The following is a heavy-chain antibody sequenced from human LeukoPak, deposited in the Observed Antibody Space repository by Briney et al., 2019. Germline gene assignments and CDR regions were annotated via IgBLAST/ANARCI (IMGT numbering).Heavy chain of an antibody. CDR1: GGSISSSDYY. CDR2: IYTSGGT. D-gene: IGHD5-12*01. CDR3: ARPRYGGYLT. V-gene: IGHV4-61*02. Sequence: PSETLSLTCTVSGGSISSSDYYWSWIRQPAGKGLEWIGRIYTSGGTNYNPSLKSRVTISVDTSKNQFSLKLSSVTAADTAVYYCARPRYGGYLTWGQGTLVTVSS. J-gene: IGHJ5*02.